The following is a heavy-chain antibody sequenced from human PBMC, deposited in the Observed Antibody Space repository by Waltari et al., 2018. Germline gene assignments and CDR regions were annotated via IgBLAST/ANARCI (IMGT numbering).Heavy chain of an antibody. CDR1: GYSISSGYY. J-gene: IGHJ4*02. CDR2: IYHSGST. D-gene: IGHD5-12*01. CDR3: AKYSGYYFDY. V-gene: IGHV4-38-2*02. Sequence: QVQLQESGPGLVKPSETLSLTCTVSGYSISSGYYWGWIRQPPGKGLGWIGSIYHSGSTDYTPSLKSLATISADTSKNQYSLKLRSMTAAATAVYYCAKYSGYYFDYWGQGTLVTVSS.